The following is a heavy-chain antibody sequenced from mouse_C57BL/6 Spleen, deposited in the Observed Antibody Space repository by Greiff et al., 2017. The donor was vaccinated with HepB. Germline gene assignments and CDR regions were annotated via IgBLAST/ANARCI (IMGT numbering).Heavy chain of an antibody. V-gene: IGHV1-15*01. J-gene: IGHJ1*03. CDR2: IDPETGGT. CDR3: PIITTVVATGNWYFDV. CDR1: GYTFTDYE. Sequence: VKLLESGAELVRPGASVTLSCKASGYTFTDYEMHWVKQTPVHGLEWIGAIDPETGGTAYNQKFKGKAILTADKSSSTAYMELRSLTSEDSAVYYCPIITTVVATGNWYFDVWGTGTTVTVSS. D-gene: IGHD1-1*01.